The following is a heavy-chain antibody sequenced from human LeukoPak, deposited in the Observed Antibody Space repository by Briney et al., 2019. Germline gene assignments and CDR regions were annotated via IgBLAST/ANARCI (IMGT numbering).Heavy chain of an antibody. CDR3: AKDQGWTFDY. D-gene: IGHD2-15*01. V-gene: IGHV3-74*01. CDR2: INSDGSST. CDR1: GFIFSSYW. J-gene: IGHJ4*02. Sequence: GGSLRLSCAASGFIFSSYWMHWVRQAPGKGLVWVSRINSDGSSTSYADSVKGRFTISRDNSKNTLYLQINSLRAEDTAVYYSAKDQGWTFDYWGQGTLVTVSS.